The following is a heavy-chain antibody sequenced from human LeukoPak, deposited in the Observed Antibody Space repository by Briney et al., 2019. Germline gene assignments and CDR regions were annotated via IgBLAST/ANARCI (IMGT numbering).Heavy chain of an antibody. Sequence: PGGSLRFSCAASGFTFSSYAMHWVRQAPGKGLEYVSAISSDGGSTYYANSVKGRFTISRDNSKNTLYLQMGSLRAEDMAVYYCARLVGGSLYFDYWGQGTLVTVPS. V-gene: IGHV3-64*01. CDR2: ISSDGGST. CDR1: GFTFSSYA. D-gene: IGHD1-26*01. J-gene: IGHJ4*02. CDR3: ARLVGGSLYFDY.